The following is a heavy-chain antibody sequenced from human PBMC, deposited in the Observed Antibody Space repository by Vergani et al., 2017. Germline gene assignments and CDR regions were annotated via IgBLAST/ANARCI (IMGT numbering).Heavy chain of an antibody. CDR1: GFTFSNYA. D-gene: IGHD4-11*01. CDR3: AKGGTTMKLACDY. CDR2: ISDGGGGT. V-gene: IGHV3-23*01. J-gene: IGHJ4*02. Sequence: EVQLLESGGGLVQPGGSLRVSCAASGFTFSNYAMSWVRQAPGKGLEWVSAISDGGGGTYYADSVKGRFTISRDNSRNTLELQMNSLRAEDTAVYYCAKGGTTMKLACDYWGQGTLVTVSS.